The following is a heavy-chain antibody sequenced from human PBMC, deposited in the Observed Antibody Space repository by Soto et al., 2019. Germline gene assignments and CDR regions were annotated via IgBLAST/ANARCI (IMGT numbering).Heavy chain of an antibody. J-gene: IGHJ6*02. CDR2: INPNTGDT. CDR1: GYTFTEYF. Sequence: ASVKVSCKASGYTFTEYFTHWVRQAPGQGLEWMGWINPNTGDTKYAQKFQGRVTMTRDTSISTAYMELSSLRSDDTAVYYCARAGEYKLIYGYYYYGMDVWGQGTTVTVYS. V-gene: IGHV1-2*02. CDR3: ARAGEYKLIYGYYYYGMDV. D-gene: IGHD3-10*01.